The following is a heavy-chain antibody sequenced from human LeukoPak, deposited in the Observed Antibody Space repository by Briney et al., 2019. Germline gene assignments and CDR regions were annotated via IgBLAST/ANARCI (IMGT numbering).Heavy chain of an antibody. CDR2: INSDGSST. CDR3: AKVSSSGWYWYYFDY. V-gene: IGHV3-74*01. Sequence: GGSLRLSCAASGFTFSTYGMNWVRQAPGKGLVWVSRINSDGSSTSYADSVKGRFTISRDNAKNTLYLQMNSLRAEDTAVYYCAKVSSSGWYWYYFDYWGQGTLVTVSS. J-gene: IGHJ4*02. CDR1: GFTFSTYG. D-gene: IGHD6-19*01.